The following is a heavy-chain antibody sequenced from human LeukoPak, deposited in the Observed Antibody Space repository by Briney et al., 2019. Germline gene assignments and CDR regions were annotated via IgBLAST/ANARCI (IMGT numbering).Heavy chain of an antibody. J-gene: IGHJ4*02. Sequence: GGSLRLSCAAPGFIFSSYEMNWVRQAPGKGLEWVSYITSSGNTIYYADSVKGRFTISRDNAKNSLYLQMNSLRAEDTAVYYCARLTTMTTTGGPFDYWGKGTLVTVSS. CDR1: GFIFSSYE. V-gene: IGHV3-48*03. D-gene: IGHD4-17*01. CDR2: ITSSGNTI. CDR3: ARLTTMTTTGGPFDY.